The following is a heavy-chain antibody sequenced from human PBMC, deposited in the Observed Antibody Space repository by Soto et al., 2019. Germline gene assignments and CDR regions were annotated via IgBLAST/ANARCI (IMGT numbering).Heavy chain of an antibody. CDR3: ASGYYYYYMDV. J-gene: IGHJ6*03. V-gene: IGHV1-46*01. Sequence: ASVKVSCKASGGTFSSYAISWVRQAPGQWLEWMGIINPSCGSTSYSQKFQGRVTMTRDTSTSTAYMELSSLRSDDTAVYYCASGYYYYYMDVWGKGTTVTVSS. CDR2: INPSCGST. CDR1: GGTFSSYA.